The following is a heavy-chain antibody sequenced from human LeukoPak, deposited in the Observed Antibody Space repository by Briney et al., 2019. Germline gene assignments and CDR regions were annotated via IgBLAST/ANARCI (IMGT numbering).Heavy chain of an antibody. D-gene: IGHD2-21*01. J-gene: IGHJ6*03. CDR1: GFTFTEYW. CDR2: IKQDGSEV. Sequence: PGGSLRLSCAASGFTFTEYWMTWVRQAPGQRLEGVANIKQDGSEVYYVDSVEGRFTISRDNTKNSVYLQMNSLGVEDTALYYCAREAYCGGPSCFAVSYMDVWGEGTTVTVSS. V-gene: IGHV3-7*01. CDR3: AREAYCGGPSCFAVSYMDV.